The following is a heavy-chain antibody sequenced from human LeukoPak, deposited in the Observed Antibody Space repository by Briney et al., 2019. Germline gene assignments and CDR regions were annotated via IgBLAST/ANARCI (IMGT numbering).Heavy chain of an antibody. CDR1: GFSLSTYA. V-gene: IGHV3-33*01. CDR3: AGLYSNSRPAAMGTLFDN. Sequence: GGSLRLSCAASGFSLSTYAMHGVREAPGKGREWVADIWFDESIKYYADSVKGRFTISRDNSKNTLYLQMTSLRAEDSAVYYCAGLYSNSRPAAMGTLFDNWGQGTLVTVSS. D-gene: IGHD6-6*01. CDR2: IWFDESIK. J-gene: IGHJ4*02.